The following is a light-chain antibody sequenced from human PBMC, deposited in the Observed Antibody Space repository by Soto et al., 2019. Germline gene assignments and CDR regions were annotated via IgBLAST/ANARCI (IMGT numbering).Light chain of an antibody. V-gene: IGKV1-39*01. CDR3: QQTFSTLPWT. CDR1: QTITTY. CDR2: GAS. Sequence: DIPLTQSPSSLTASVGDRVTITCRASQTITTYLNWYQQKSGMAPQLLIYGASTVQSGVPSRFSGSGFGTDFTLTISSLQPEDFATYYCQQTFSTLPWTFGPGTKVESK. J-gene: IGKJ1*01.